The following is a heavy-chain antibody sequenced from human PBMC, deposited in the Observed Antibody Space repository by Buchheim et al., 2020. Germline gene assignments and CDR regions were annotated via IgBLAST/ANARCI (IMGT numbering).Heavy chain of an antibody. CDR2: IYYSGST. Sequence: QLQLQESGPGLVKPSETLSVTCAVSGASINSSTYYWGWIRQPPGKGLEWIGTIYYSGSTYYHSSLKRRVTILVYTSKNQFSLWLSSVTAADTALYYCVRGGQWLANYFDSWGQGTL. D-gene: IGHD6-19*01. CDR3: VRGGQWLANYFDS. J-gene: IGHJ4*02. V-gene: IGHV4-39*07. CDR1: GASINSSTYY.